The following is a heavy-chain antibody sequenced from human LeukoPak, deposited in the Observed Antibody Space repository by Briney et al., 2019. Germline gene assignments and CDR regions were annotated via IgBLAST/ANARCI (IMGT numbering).Heavy chain of an antibody. J-gene: IGHJ4*02. CDR1: GYTFTGYY. CDR2: INPNSGGT. CDR3: ARDGTGATPFDY. V-gene: IGHV1-2*02. Sequence: ASVKVSCKASGYTFTGYYMHWVRQAPGQGLEWMGWINPNSGGTNYAQKFQGRVTMTRDTSISTACMELSRLRSDDTAVYYCARDGTGATPFDYWGQGTLVTVSS. D-gene: IGHD1-26*01.